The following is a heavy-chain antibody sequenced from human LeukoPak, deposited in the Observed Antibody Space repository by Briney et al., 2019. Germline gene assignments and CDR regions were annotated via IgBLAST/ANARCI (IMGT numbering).Heavy chain of an antibody. Sequence: GGSLRLSCAASGFSFSTYVMSWVRQAPGKGLAWVSDISGSGGNTHYADSVKGRFTISRDNSKNTLYLQMNSLRGEDAALYHCATEKRWTTAYDYWGKGTLVTVSS. J-gene: IGHJ4*02. V-gene: IGHV3-23*01. D-gene: IGHD4-17*01. CDR1: GFSFSTYV. CDR3: ATEKRWTTAYDY. CDR2: ISGSGGNT.